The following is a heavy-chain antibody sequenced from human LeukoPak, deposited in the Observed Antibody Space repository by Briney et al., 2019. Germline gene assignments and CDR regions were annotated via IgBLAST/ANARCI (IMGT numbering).Heavy chain of an antibody. V-gene: IGHV3-23*01. CDR1: GFTFSSYA. Sequence: GGSLRLSCAASGFTFSSYAMSCVRQAPGKGLEWVSAISGSGGSTYYADSVKGRFTISRDNSKNTLYLQMNSLRAEDTAVYYCVRGRGRENPYYFDYWGQGTLVTVSS. CDR2: ISGSGGST. D-gene: IGHD5-24*01. CDR3: VRGRGRENPYYFDY. J-gene: IGHJ4*02.